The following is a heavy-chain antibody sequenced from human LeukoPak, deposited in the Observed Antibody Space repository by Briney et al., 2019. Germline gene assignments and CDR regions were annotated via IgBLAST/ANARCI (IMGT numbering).Heavy chain of an antibody. CDR2: IYYSGST. CDR3: ARWKQLVRVYYYGMDV. CDR1: GGSISSSSYY. V-gene: IGHV4-39*07. D-gene: IGHD6-6*01. Sequence: PSETLSLTCTVSGGSISSSSYYWGWIRQPPGKGLEWIGSIYYSGSTNYNPSLKSRVTISVDTSKNQFSLKLSSVTAADTAVYYCARWKQLVRVYYYGMDVWGQGTTVTVSS. J-gene: IGHJ6*02.